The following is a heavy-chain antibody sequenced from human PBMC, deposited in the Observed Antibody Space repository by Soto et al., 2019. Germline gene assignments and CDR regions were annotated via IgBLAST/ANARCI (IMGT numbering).Heavy chain of an antibody. CDR2: IYVTGAV. CDR3: ARLRIATNNYKWFDP. D-gene: IGHD2-21*01. Sequence: QVRLQESGPGLVKPSETLSLTCSVSGAALNSGIYYWSWIRQVPGKGLEWIGHIYVTGAVDYNTSLRDRITISQDTSERQFSLNLRLVTAADTAVYYCARLRIATNNYKWFDPWGQGTLVTVSS. J-gene: IGHJ5*02. V-gene: IGHV4-31*03. CDR1: GAALNSGIYY.